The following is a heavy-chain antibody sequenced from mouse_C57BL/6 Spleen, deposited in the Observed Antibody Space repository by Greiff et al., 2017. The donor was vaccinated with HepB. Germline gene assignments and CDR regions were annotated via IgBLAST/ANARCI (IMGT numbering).Heavy chain of an antibody. CDR3: ARSGGLGEAWFAY. CDR1: GYTFTSYW. J-gene: IGHJ3*01. V-gene: IGHV1-53*01. CDR2: INPSNGGT. Sequence: QVQLQQPGTELVKPGASVKLSCKASGYTFTSYWMHWVKQRPGQGLEWIGNINPSNGGTNYNEKFKSKATLTVDKSSSTAYTQLSSLPSEDSAVYYCARSGGLGEAWFAYWGQGTLVTVSA. D-gene: IGHD4-1*01.